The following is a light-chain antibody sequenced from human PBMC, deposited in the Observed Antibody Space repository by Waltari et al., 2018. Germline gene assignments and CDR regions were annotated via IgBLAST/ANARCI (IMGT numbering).Light chain of an antibody. J-gene: IGLJ2*01. CDR1: LLTTKF. CDR3: YSTDIFRSERGV. V-gene: IGLV3-10*01. CDR2: EDT. Sequence: SYELTQPPSVSVSPGQTATIPCSADLLTTKFTYWFQQKSGQAPVMVIYEDTKRLSAIPERFSGSSSGTTAALTITGAQVEDEADYYCYSTDIFRSERGVFGGGTKLLVL.